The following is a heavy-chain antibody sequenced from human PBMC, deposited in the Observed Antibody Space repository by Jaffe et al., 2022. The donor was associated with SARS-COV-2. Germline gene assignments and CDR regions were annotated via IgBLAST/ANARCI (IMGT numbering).Heavy chain of an antibody. CDR2: IKNKLNRYTT. CDR1: GFIFSDHY. Sequence: EVQLVESGGGLVQPGGSLRLSCAASGFIFSDHYMDWVRQAPGKGLEWLGRIKNKLNRYTTEYAASVKGRFTISPDDSKNSLYLQINSLETEDSAIYYCAKIYLRTTDGLDVWGQGTTVTVAS. CDR3: AKIYLRTTDGLDV. V-gene: IGHV3-72*01. D-gene: IGHD3-10*02. J-gene: IGHJ6*02.